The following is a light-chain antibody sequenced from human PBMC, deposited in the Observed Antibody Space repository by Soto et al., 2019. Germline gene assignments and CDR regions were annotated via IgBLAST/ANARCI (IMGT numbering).Light chain of an antibody. V-gene: IGKV1-39*01. CDR3: QQTYSSPGT. CDR1: QPISRC. J-gene: IGKJ1*01. CDR2: AAS. Sequence: DIQMTQSPSSLSASVGDRVTITCRASQPISRCLNWYQQKPGKAPKLLIYAASTLQSGVPSRFSGSGSGTDFTLTISRLQPEDSATYHCQQTYSSPGTFGQGTKVEIK.